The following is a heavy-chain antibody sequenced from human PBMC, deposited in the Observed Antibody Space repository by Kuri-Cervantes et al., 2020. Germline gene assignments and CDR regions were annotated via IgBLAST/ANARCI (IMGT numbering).Heavy chain of an antibody. CDR1: GFTFSDYY. D-gene: IGHD6-19*01. CDR2: ISGSGGST. J-gene: IGHJ4*02. Sequence: GESLKISCAASGFTFSDYYMSWIRQAPGKGLEWVSAISGSGGSTYYADSVKGRFTISRDNSKNTLYLQMNSLRAEDTAVYYCAKVGYSSGWAFDYWGQGTLVTVSS. V-gene: IGHV3-23*01. CDR3: AKVGYSSGWAFDY.